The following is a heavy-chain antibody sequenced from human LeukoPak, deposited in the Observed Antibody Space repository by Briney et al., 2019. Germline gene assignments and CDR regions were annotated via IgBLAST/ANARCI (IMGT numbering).Heavy chain of an antibody. Sequence: SETLSLTCTVSGGSISSYFWSWIRQPPGKGLEWIGYIYYSGSTNYNPSLKSRVTISVDTSKNQFSLKLSSVTAADTAVYYCARQGSIAAAGTYSYFDYWGQGTLVTVPP. CDR2: IYYSGST. D-gene: IGHD6-13*01. CDR3: ARQGSIAAAGTYSYFDY. CDR1: GGSISSYF. V-gene: IGHV4-59*08. J-gene: IGHJ4*02.